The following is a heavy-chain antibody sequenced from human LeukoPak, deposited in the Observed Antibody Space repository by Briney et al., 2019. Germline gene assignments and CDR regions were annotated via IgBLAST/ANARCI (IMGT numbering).Heavy chain of an antibody. J-gene: IGHJ4*02. CDR2: ISGSGGST. Sequence: PGGSLRLSCAASGFTFSSYAMSWVRQAPGKGLEWVSAISGSGGSTYYADSVKGRFTISRDNSRDTLYLQMNSLRAEDTAVYYCAKGYYHYVWGRYYFDYWGQGTLVTVSS. CDR3: AKGYYHYVWGRYYFDY. CDR1: GFTFSSYA. D-gene: IGHD3-16*01. V-gene: IGHV3-23*01.